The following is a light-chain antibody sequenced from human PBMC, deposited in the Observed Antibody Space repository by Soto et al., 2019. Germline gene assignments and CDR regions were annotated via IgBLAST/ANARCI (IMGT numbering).Light chain of an antibody. CDR3: QQYNNWPPYT. CDR1: QSVSNN. V-gene: IGKV3-15*01. CDR2: GAS. J-gene: IGKJ2*01. Sequence: EIVMTQSPATLSVSPGERATLSCRASQSVSNNLAWYQQKPGQAPWLLIYGASTRATGIPTRFSGSGSGTEFSLTINSLQSEDFAVYYCQQYNNWPPYTFGQGTRLEIK.